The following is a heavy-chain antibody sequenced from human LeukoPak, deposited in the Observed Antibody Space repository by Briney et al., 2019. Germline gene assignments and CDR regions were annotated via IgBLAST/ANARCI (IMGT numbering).Heavy chain of an antibody. V-gene: IGHV3-30*02. CDR1: GFSVGTKY. Sequence: GGSLRLSCAASGFSVGTKYMHWVRQAPGKGLEWMAFIRYDGSNKYYADSVKGRFTISRDNSKNTLYLQMNSLRAEDTAVYYCAKVFYDSSGYYSGTHYWGQGTLVTVSS. CDR2: IRYDGSNK. CDR3: AKVFYDSSGYYSGTHY. D-gene: IGHD3-22*01. J-gene: IGHJ4*02.